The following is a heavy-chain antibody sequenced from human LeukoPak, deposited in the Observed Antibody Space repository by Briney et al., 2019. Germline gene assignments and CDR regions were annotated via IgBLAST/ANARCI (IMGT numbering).Heavy chain of an antibody. D-gene: IGHD3-22*01. CDR2: ISYDVGKK. V-gene: IGHV3-30*03. Sequence: PGGSLRLSCAASGFTFSSYGMHWVRQAPGKGLEWVAVISYDVGKKYYADSVKGRFTISRDNSKNTLNLQMNSLRAEDTAVYYCARDLGQYYDTSDNWFDPWGQGTLVTVSS. CDR1: GFTFSSYG. CDR3: ARDLGQYYDTSDNWFDP. J-gene: IGHJ5*02.